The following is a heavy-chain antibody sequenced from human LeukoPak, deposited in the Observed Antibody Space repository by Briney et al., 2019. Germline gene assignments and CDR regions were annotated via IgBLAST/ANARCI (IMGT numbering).Heavy chain of an antibody. CDR3: ARGSIMWLGNPFDY. CDR2: IYSGGST. V-gene: IGHV3-66*01. D-gene: IGHD3-16*01. Sequence: GGSLRLSCAASGFTVSSNYMSWVRQAPGKGLEWVSVIYSGGSTYYADSVKGRFTISRDNSKNTLYLQMNSLRAEDTAVYYCARGSIMWLGNPFDYWGQGTLVTVSS. J-gene: IGHJ4*02. CDR1: GFTVSSNY.